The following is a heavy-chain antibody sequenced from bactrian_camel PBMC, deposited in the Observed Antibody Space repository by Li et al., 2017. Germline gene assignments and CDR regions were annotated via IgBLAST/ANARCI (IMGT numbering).Heavy chain of an antibody. V-gene: IGHV3S53*01. Sequence: HVQLVESGGRSVQAGGSLSLSCVVSAGTFSLLSLAWFRQPPGKEREGVAAFQRDGTISYTQSVEGRFTISQDSARNTVYLQMNNLQPEDTATYYCAEGRGSRGEHCYSLNYWGQGTQVTVS. J-gene: IGHJ4*01. CDR1: AGTFSLLS. CDR3: AEGRGSRGEHCYSLNY. CDR2: FQRDGTI. D-gene: IGHD6*01.